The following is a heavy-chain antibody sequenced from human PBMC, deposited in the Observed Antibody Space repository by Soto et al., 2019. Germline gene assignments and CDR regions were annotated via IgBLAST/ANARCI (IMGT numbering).Heavy chain of an antibody. CDR3: ARVEGRNDFWSGYFYYFDY. CDR1: GGSISSYY. Sequence: SETLSLTCTVSGGSISSYYWSWIRQPPGKGLEWIGYIYYSGSTNYNPSLKSRVTISVDTSKNQFSLKLSSVTAADTAVYYCARVEGRNDFWSGYFYYFDYWGQGTLVTVSS. J-gene: IGHJ4*02. V-gene: IGHV4-59*01. D-gene: IGHD3-3*01. CDR2: IYYSGST.